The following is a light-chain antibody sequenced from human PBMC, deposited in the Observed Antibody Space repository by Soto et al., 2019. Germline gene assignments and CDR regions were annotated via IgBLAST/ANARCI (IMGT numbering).Light chain of an antibody. CDR1: SSNIGAGYD. CDR3: QSYDSSLSGWEV. CDR2: GNS. Sequence: QSVLTQPPSVSGAPGQRVTISCTGSSSNIGAGYDVHWYQQLPGTAPKLLIYGNSNRPSGVPDRFSGSKSGTSASLAITGLQAEDEADYYCQSYDSSLSGWEVFGGGTKVT. V-gene: IGLV1-40*01. J-gene: IGLJ2*01.